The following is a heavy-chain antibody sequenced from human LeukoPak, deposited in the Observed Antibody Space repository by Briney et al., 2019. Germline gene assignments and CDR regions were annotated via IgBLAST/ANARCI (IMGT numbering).Heavy chain of an antibody. V-gene: IGHV3-7*03. D-gene: IGHD3-16*01. J-gene: IGHJ4*02. CDR2: INIDGSQR. CDR1: GFSFSSTW. Sequence: GGSLRLSCAASGFSFSSTWMTWVRQTPGKGLELVSNINIDGSQRYHAYSVEGRFTISRDNGKNTLYLQMNSLRVEDTAVYYCARDPGWGALDYWGQGALVIVSS. CDR3: ARDPGWGALDY.